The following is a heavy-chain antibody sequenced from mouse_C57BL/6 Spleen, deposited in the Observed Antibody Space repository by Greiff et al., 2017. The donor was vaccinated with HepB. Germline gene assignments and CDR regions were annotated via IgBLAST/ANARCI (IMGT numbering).Heavy chain of an antibody. CDR3: ARGGVYYGNYDAMDY. Sequence: VKLQESGAELARPGASVKMSCKASGYTFTSYTMHWVKQRPGQGLEWIGYINPSSGYTKYNQKFKDKATLTADKSSSTAYMQLSSLTSEDSAVYYCARGGVYYGNYDAMDYWGQGTSVTVSS. CDR2: INPSSGYT. V-gene: IGHV1-4*01. D-gene: IGHD2-1*01. J-gene: IGHJ4*01. CDR1: GYTFTSYT.